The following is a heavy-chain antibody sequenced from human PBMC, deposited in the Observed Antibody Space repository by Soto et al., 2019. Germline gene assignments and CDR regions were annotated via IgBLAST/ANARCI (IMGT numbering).Heavy chain of an antibody. Sequence: QVQLVQSGPEVKKTGASVKVSCMASGYFFTSYSIHWVRQAPGPRLEWLGWINAANGHTKYSQNFQGRVIITRDTSANTVYMEVSSLKSGDTAVYYCARGSIAVAGRNQLDYWGQGTRVTVFS. V-gene: IGHV1-3*01. J-gene: IGHJ4*02. D-gene: IGHD6-19*01. CDR2: INAANGHT. CDR3: ARGSIAVAGRNQLDY. CDR1: GYFFTSYS.